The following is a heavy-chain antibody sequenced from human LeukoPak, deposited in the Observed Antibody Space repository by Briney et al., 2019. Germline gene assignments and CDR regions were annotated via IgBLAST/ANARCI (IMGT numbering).Heavy chain of an antibody. CDR3: ARDPYSGSYGNYYYYFMDV. Sequence: GGSLRLSCAASGFTFSNMNWVRQAPGKGLEWVPSITSGSSYRFYADSVKGRFTISRDNAKNSLYLQMNSLRAEDTAVYYCARDPYSGSYGNYYYYFMDVWGKGTTVTISS. D-gene: IGHD1-26*01. V-gene: IGHV3-21*01. CDR1: GFTFSN. J-gene: IGHJ6*03. CDR2: ITSGSSYR.